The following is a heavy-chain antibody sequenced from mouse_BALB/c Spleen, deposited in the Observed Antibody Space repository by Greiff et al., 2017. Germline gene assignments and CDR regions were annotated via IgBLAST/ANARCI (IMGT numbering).Heavy chain of an antibody. J-gene: IGHJ1*01. D-gene: IGHD2-3*01. CDR3: ARRDDGYYWYFDV. Sequence: VQLQQSGPGLVKPSQSLSLTCTVTGYSITSDYAWNWIRQFPGNKLEWMGYISYSGSTSYNPSLKSRISITRDTSKNQFFLQLKSVTTEDTATYYCARRDDGYYWYFDVWGAGTTVTVSS. CDR1: GYSITSDYA. CDR2: ISYSGST. V-gene: IGHV3-2*02.